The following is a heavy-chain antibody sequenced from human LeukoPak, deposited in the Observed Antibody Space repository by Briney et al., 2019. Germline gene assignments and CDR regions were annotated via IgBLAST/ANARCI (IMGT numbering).Heavy chain of an antibody. CDR3: ARDLEYSSSHAFDI. J-gene: IGHJ3*02. V-gene: IGHV3-53*01. CDR2: IYSGGST. D-gene: IGHD6-6*01. Sequence: PGGSLRLSCAASGFTVSSNYMSWVRQAPGKGLEWVSVIYSGGSTYYADSVKGRFTISRDNSKNTLYLRMNSLRAEDTAVYYCARDLEYSSSHAFDIWGQGTMVTVSS. CDR1: GFTVSSNY.